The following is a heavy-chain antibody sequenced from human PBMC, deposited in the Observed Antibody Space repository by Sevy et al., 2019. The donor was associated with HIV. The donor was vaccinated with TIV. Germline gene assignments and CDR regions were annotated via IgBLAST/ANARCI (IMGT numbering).Heavy chain of an antibody. V-gene: IGHV3-23*01. CDR2: IKGSGVNT. Sequence: GGSQRLSCVASGFTFGTYGMNWVRQAPGKGLEWVSAIKGSGVNTYYADSVKGRFTISRDNSKNTVYLQLNSLGAEDTAVYYCAKVRDNIGSTFDSWGQGTLVTVSS. CDR3: AKVRDNIGSTFDS. CDR1: GFTFGTYG. D-gene: IGHD3-22*01. J-gene: IGHJ4*02.